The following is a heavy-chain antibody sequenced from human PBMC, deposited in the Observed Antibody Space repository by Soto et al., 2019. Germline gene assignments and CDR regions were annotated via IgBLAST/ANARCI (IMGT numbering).Heavy chain of an antibody. CDR2: ISGSGGST. D-gene: IGHD6-13*01. Sequence: GGSLRLSCAASGFTFSSYAMSWVRQAPGKGLEWVSAISGSGGSTYYADSVKGRFTISRDNSKNTLYLQMNSLRAEDTAVYYCARGSIAAIYYYYYYMDVWGKGTTVTVS. CDR3: ARGSIAAIYYYYYYMDV. J-gene: IGHJ6*03. V-gene: IGHV3-23*01. CDR1: GFTFSSYA.